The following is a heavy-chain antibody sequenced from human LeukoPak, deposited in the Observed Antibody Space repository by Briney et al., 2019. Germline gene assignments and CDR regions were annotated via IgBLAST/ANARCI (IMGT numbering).Heavy chain of an antibody. D-gene: IGHD3-3*01. J-gene: IGHJ4*02. CDR1: GFTFSSYG. CDR2: IRYDGSKK. V-gene: IGHV3-30*02. CDR3: AKDGDYDFWRGYPFDY. Sequence: GGSLRLSCAASGFTFSSYGMHWVRQAPGKGLEWVAFIRYDGSKKYYADSVKGRFTISRDNSKNTLYLQMNSLRAEDTAVYYCAKDGDYDFWRGYPFDYWGQGTLVTVSS.